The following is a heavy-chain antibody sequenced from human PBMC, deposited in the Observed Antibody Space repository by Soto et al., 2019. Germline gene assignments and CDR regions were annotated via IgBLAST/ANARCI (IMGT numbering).Heavy chain of an antibody. V-gene: IGHV3-30*04. CDR3: ARGSTVGATDYFDY. J-gene: IGHJ4*02. CDR2: ISYDGSNK. D-gene: IGHD1-26*01. Sequence: GGSLRLSCAASGFTFSSYAMHWVRQAPGKGLEWVAVISYDGSNKYYADSVKGRFTISRDNSKNTLYLQMNSLRAEDTAVYYCARGSTVGATDYFDYWGQGTLVTVSS. CDR1: GFTFSSYA.